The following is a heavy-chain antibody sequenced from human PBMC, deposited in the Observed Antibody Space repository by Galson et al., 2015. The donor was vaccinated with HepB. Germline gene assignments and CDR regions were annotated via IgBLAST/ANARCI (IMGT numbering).Heavy chain of an antibody. D-gene: IGHD2-15*01. CDR2: INPNSSGT. CDR1: GYTFTGYY. J-gene: IGHJ4*02. V-gene: IGHV1-2*02. Sequence: SVKVSCKASGYTFTGYYMHWVRQAPGQGLEWMGWINPNSSGTNYAQKLQGRVTMTTDTSTSTAYMELRSLRSDDTAVYYCARGDIVVVADPFDYWGQGTLVTVSS. CDR3: ARGDIVVVADPFDY.